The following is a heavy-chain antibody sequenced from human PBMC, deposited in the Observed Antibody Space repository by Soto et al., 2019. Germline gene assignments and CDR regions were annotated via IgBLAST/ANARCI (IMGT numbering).Heavy chain of an antibody. V-gene: IGHV1-69*12. J-gene: IGHJ6*02. CDR2: IIPIFGTA. CDR1: GGTFSSYA. D-gene: IGHD5-18*01. Sequence: QVQLVQSGAEVTKPGSSVKVSCKASGGTFSSYAISWVRHAPGQGLEWMGGIIPIFGTANYAQKFQGRVRITADESTSTAYMELSSMRSEDTAVYYCATQGLPNYYSCGMDVWGQGTTVTVSS. CDR3: ATQGLPNYYSCGMDV.